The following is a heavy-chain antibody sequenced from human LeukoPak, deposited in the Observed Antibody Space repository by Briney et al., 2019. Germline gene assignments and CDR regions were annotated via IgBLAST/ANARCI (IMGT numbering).Heavy chain of an antibody. CDR2: IYYSGST. V-gene: IGHV4-59*08. CDR3: ARAWWGVRGVTDWDNWFDP. Sequence: SETLCLTCTVSGGSISSYYWSWVRQPPGKGLEWVGYIYYSGSTNYNTSLKSRVTISVGTSKNQFSLKLSSVTAADTAVYDWARAWWGVRGVTDWDNWFDPWGQGTLVTVSS. J-gene: IGHJ5*02. CDR1: GGSISSYY. D-gene: IGHD3-10*01.